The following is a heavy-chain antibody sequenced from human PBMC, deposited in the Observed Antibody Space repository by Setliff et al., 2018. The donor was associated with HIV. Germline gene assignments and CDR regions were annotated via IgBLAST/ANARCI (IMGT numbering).Heavy chain of an antibody. CDR1: SGSVSRSDYY. Sequence: PSETLSLTCTVSSGSVSRSDYYWGWIRQTPGKGLEGIGSIYWSGLTFYNPSLKSRVTISVDTSKNQFSLRLNSVTSADTAVYYCASDISPDEGYNRLHYFDFWGQGTLVTVSS. V-gene: IGHV4-39*01. CDR2: IYWSGLT. CDR3: ASDISPDEGYNRLHYFDF. J-gene: IGHJ4*02. D-gene: IGHD1-1*01.